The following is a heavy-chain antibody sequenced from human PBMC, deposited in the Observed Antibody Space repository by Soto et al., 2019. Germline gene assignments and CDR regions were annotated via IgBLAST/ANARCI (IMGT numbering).Heavy chain of an antibody. D-gene: IGHD5-18*01. J-gene: IGHJ6*02. CDR3: ARIGLPSANYYYYYGMDV. CDR2: IYSGGST. Sequence: GGSLRLSCAASGFTVSSNYMSWVRQAPGKGLEWVSVIYSGGSTYYADSVKGRFTISRDNSKNTLYLQMNSLRAEDTAVYYCARIGLPSANYYYYYGMDVWGQGTTVTVSS. V-gene: IGHV3-53*01. CDR1: GFTVSSNY.